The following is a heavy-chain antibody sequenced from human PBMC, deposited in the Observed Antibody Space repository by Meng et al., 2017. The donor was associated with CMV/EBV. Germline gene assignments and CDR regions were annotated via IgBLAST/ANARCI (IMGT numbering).Heavy chain of an antibody. CDR3: ARVPITYYYGSGSYYFDY. Sequence: QGPMQESGPGLVRPSQTLSLTCTVSGGSISSGDYYWSWIRQPPGKGLEWIGYIYYSGSTYYNPSLKSRVTISVDTSKNQFSLKLSSVTAADTAVYYCARVPITYYYGSGSYYFDYWGQGTLVTVSS. CDR2: IYYSGST. V-gene: IGHV4-30-4*08. D-gene: IGHD3-10*01. J-gene: IGHJ4*02. CDR1: GGSISSGDYY.